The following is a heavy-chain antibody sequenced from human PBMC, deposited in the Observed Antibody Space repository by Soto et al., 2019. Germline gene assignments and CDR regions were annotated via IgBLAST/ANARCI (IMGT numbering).Heavy chain of an antibody. CDR2: INPNSGGT. Sequence: ASVKVSCKASGYTFTGYYMHWVRQAPGQGLEWMGWINPNSGGTNYAQKFQGWVTMTRDTSISTAYMELSRLRSDDTAVYYCATPVTAHEGMDAFDIWGEGTMVTVSS. V-gene: IGHV1-2*04. CDR1: GYTFTGYY. D-gene: IGHD4-17*01. J-gene: IGHJ3*02. CDR3: ATPVTAHEGMDAFDI.